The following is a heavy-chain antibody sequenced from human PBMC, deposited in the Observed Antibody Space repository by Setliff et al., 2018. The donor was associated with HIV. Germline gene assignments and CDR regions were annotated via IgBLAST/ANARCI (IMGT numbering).Heavy chain of an antibody. V-gene: IGHV4-4*07. CDR1: GGSISNYY. CDR3: ARSPRIGVAGEFEY. Sequence: PSETLSLTCTVSGGSISNYYWSWIRQPAGKGLEWIGRIYTSGSTNYNPSLNSRVTISVDTSKNQFSLKVNSVTAADTAVYYCARSPRIGVAGEFEYWGQGTLVTVSS. D-gene: IGHD6-19*01. J-gene: IGHJ4*02. CDR2: IYTSGST.